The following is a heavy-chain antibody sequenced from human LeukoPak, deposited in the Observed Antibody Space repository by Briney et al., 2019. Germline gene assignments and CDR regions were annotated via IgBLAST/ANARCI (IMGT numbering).Heavy chain of an antibody. CDR1: GFTFGDYA. Sequence: PGGSLRLSCTASGFTFGDYAMSWFRQAPGKGLEWVGFIRSKAYGGTTEYAASVKGRFTISRDDSKSIAYLQMNSLKTEDTAVYYCTRDRVVVAATPLSLGYYYGMDVWGQGTTVTVSS. J-gene: IGHJ6*02. D-gene: IGHD2-15*01. CDR3: TRDRVVVAATPLSLGYYYGMDV. V-gene: IGHV3-49*03. CDR2: IRSKAYGGTT.